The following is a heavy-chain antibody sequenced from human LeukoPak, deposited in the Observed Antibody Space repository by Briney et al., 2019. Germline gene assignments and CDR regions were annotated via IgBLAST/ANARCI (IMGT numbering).Heavy chain of an antibody. CDR2: IRYDGSNK. CDR3: AKDGWVEVVVSVETDS. Sequence: GGTLRLSCVVSGFTFSDYGMSWVRQAPGKGLEWVAFIRYDGSNKYYADSVKGRFTISRDNSKKTLYLQMNSLRAEDTAVYYCAKDGWVEVVVSVETDSWGQGTLVTVSS. D-gene: IGHD2-2*01. CDR1: GFTFSDYG. J-gene: IGHJ4*02. V-gene: IGHV3-30*02.